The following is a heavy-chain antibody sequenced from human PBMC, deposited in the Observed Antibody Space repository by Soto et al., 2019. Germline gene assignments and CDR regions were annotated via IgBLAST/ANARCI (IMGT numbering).Heavy chain of an antibody. CDR2: INSDGSST. J-gene: IGHJ6*02. CDR1: GFTFSSYW. Sequence: PGGSLRLSCAASGFTFSSYWMHWVRQAPGKGLVWVSRINSDGSSTSYADSVKGRFTISRDDAENSLYLQMNSLRDEDTATYYCARLYYDYVWGQGTTVTVSS. V-gene: IGHV3-74*01. D-gene: IGHD3-3*01. CDR3: ARLYYDYV.